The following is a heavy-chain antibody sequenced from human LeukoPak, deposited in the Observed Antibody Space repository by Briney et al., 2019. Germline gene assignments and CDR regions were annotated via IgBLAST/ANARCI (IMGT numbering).Heavy chain of an antibody. D-gene: IGHD6-19*01. V-gene: IGHV3-30-3*01. Sequence: GRSLRLSCAASGFTFSSYAVHWVRQAPGKGLEWVAVISYDGSNKYYADSVKGRFTISRDNSKNTLYLQMNSLRAEDTAVYYCAREPLYNNGWQRHFDTWGQGTLVTVSS. J-gene: IGHJ4*02. CDR3: AREPLYNNGWQRHFDT. CDR1: GFTFSSYA. CDR2: ISYDGSNK.